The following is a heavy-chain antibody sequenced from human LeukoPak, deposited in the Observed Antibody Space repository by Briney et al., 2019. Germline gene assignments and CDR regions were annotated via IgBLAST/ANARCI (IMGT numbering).Heavy chain of an antibody. CDR1: GLSFSSYA. Sequence: GGSLRLSCAASGLSFSSYAKICLRQAPGKGLEWVSVISGSGGSTSYADSVKGRFTISRDNSKNTLYLQMNSLRAEDTALYYCPKASLSTLIARGFDPWGQGTQVTVSS. CDR3: PKASLSTLIARGFDP. D-gene: IGHD1-1*01. J-gene: IGHJ5*02. V-gene: IGHV3-23*01. CDR2: ISGSGGST.